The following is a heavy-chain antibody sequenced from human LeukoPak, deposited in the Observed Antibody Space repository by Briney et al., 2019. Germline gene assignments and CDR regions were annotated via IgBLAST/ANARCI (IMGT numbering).Heavy chain of an antibody. CDR1: GASSSDYY. CDR3: ARGSGSYHSRLDS. J-gene: IGHJ4*02. D-gene: IGHD1-26*01. V-gene: IGHV4-59*08. CDR2: VYDSGRT. Sequence: PSETLSLTCTVSGASSSDYYWSWIRQAPGKGLEGIACVYDSGRTNFNFSLKSRCTISADTSKNQYSLKLSSVTAADTAVFYCARGSGSYHSRLDSWGQGTMVTV.